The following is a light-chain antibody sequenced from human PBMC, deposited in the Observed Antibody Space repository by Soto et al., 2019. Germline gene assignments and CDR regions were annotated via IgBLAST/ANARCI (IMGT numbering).Light chain of an antibody. J-gene: IGLJ2*01. CDR1: STDVGNYNL. Sequence: QSALTQPASVSGSPGQSITISCTGTSTDVGNYNLVSWYQQHPGKAPKLIIYATRKRPSGVSDRYSGSKSGNTASLTISGLQAQDEANYYCCSYAGSITFTFGGGTKDTVL. V-gene: IGLV2-23*02. CDR3: CSYAGSITFT. CDR2: ATR.